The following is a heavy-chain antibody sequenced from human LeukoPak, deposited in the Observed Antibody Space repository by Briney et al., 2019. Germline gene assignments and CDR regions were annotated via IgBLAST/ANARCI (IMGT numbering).Heavy chain of an antibody. Sequence: WVRQPPGKGLEWIGNTYYSGSTYYNPSLKSRLTMSVDTSKNQFSLKMSSVTAADTAVYYCARLSKGRYFDYIFDHWGQGALVTVSS. CDR2: TYYSGST. CDR3: ARLSKGRYFDYIFDH. V-gene: IGHV4-39*01. D-gene: IGHD3-9*01. J-gene: IGHJ4*02.